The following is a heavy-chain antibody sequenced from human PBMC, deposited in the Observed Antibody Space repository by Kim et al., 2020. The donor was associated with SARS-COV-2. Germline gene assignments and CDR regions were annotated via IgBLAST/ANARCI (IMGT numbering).Heavy chain of an antibody. D-gene: IGHD3-10*01. CDR2: IIPIFGTA. J-gene: IGHJ4*02. V-gene: IGHV1-69*13. CDR3: ARDFGYGSGSYYNGPYFDY. Sequence: SVKVSCKASGGTFSSYAISWVRQAPGQGLEWMGGIIPIFGTANYAQKFQGRVTITADESTSTAYMELSSLRSEDTAVYYCARDFGYGSGSYYNGPYFDYWGQGTLVTVSS. CDR1: GGTFSSYA.